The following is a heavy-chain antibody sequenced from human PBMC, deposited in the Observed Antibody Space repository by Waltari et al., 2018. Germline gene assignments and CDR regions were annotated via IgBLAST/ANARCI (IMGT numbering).Heavy chain of an antibody. CDR3: ARGVIASAGLFDY. J-gene: IGHJ4*02. D-gene: IGHD6-13*01. CDR1: GFTVDDYG. V-gene: IGHV3-20*04. CDR2: FNWNGGST. Sequence: EVQLVESGGGVVRPGGSLRLYCAASGFTVDDYGMSWVRQAPGKGLDWVSVFNWNGGSTGYADSVKGRFTISRDNAKNSLFLQMNSLRAEDTALYYCARGVIASAGLFDYWGQGTLVTVSS.